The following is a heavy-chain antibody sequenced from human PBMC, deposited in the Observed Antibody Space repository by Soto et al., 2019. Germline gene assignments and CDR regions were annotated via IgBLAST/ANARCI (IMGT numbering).Heavy chain of an antibody. CDR2: IYPGDSET. Sequence: GESLKISCRGTGYNFTKNWIGWVRQMPGKGLEWMGIIYPGDSETRYSPSFQGQVTISVDKSKNTAYLHWSSLKAADTAIYYCFILYGAARRGFDYWGPGTLVTVSS. V-gene: IGHV5-51*01. J-gene: IGHJ4*02. D-gene: IGHD2-8*01. CDR1: GYNFTKNW. CDR3: FILYGAARRGFDY.